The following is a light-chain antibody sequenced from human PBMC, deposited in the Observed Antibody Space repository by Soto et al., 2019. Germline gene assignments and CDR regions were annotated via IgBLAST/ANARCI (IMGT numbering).Light chain of an antibody. J-gene: IGKJ1*01. CDR2: GAS. V-gene: IGKV3-15*01. Sequence: EIVLTQSPATLSVSPGERATLSCRASQSVSSNLAWYQQKPGQAPRLLIYGASTRATGIPARFSGSGSGTEFTLTISSLKPEDFAVYYCQQYNNWPWTFGQGTKVDIK. CDR1: QSVSSN. CDR3: QQYNNWPWT.